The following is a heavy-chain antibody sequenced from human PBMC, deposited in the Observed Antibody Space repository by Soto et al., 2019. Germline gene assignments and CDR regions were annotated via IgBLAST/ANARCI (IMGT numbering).Heavy chain of an antibody. V-gene: IGHV3-33*01. J-gene: IGHJ6*02. Sequence: QVQLVESGGGVVQPGRSLRLSCAASGFTFSSYGMHWVRQAPGKGLEWVAVIWYDGSNKYYADSVKGRFTISRDNSKNTLYLQMNSLRAEDTAVYYCARDGVLRFLEWLQYGMDVWGQGTTVTVSS. CDR2: IWYDGSNK. CDR3: ARDGVLRFLEWLQYGMDV. D-gene: IGHD3-3*01. CDR1: GFTFSSYG.